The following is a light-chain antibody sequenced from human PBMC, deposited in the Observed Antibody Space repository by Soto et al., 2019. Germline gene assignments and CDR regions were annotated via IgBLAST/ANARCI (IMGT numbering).Light chain of an antibody. CDR2: DVS. Sequence: QSVLTQPASVSGSPGESITISCTGTSSDVGAYNYVSWYQQGPGKAPKLMIYDVSSRPSGVSNRFSGSKSGHTASLTISGLQAEDEADYYCTSYTSSSTYVFGTGTKVTVL. CDR1: SSDVGAYNY. CDR3: TSYTSSSTYV. V-gene: IGLV2-14*01. J-gene: IGLJ1*01.